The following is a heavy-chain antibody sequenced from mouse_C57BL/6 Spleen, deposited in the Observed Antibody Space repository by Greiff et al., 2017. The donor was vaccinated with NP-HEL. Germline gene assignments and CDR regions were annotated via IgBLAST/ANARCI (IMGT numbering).Heavy chain of an antibody. D-gene: IGHD2-2*01. CDR1: GYAFSSYW. V-gene: IGHV1-80*01. Sequence: QVQLKESGAELVKPGASVKISCKASGYAFSSYWMNWVKHRPGKGLEWIGQIYPGDGDTNYNGKFKGKATLTADKSSSTAYMQLSSLTSEDSAVYFCARNGYDYAMDYWGQGTSVTVSS. CDR2: IYPGDGDT. J-gene: IGHJ4*01. CDR3: ARNGYDYAMDY.